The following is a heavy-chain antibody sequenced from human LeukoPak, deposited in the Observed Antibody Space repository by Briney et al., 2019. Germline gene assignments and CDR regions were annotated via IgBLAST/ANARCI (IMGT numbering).Heavy chain of an antibody. CDR2: IYHTGST. D-gene: IGHD3-16*01. V-gene: IGHV4-30-2*01. Sequence: KSSETLSLTCAVSGGSINSGGYSWSWIRQPPGKGLEWIGYIYHTGSTSYIPSLKTRVTISLDRSKNQFSLKLTSVTPADTAVYYCARDRGRGGLYFDYWGQGNLVTVSS. J-gene: IGHJ4*02. CDR1: GGSINSGGYS. CDR3: ARDRGRGGLYFDY.